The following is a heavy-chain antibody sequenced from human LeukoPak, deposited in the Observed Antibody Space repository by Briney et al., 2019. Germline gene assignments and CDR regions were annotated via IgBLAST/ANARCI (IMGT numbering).Heavy chain of an antibody. CDR3: ARGQWLVGGDAFDI. D-gene: IGHD6-19*01. CDR1: GYTFTGYY. V-gene: IGHV1-2*06. CDR2: INPNSGGT. Sequence: ASVKVSCKASGYTFTGYYMHWVRQAPGQGLEWMGRINPNSGGTNYAQKFQGRVTMTRNTSISTAYMELSSLRSEDTAVYYCARGQWLVGGDAFDIWGQGTMVTVSS. J-gene: IGHJ3*02.